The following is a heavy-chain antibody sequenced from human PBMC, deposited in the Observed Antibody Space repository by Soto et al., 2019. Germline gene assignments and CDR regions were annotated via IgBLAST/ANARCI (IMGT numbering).Heavy chain of an antibody. Sequence: VASVKVSCKASGYTFTSYGISWVRQAPGQGLEWMGWISSYNGNTNYAQKVQGRVTMTTDTSTSTAYMELRSLRSDDTAVYYCARDSSSAFVASDYWGQGTLVTVSS. V-gene: IGHV1-18*04. CDR3: ARDSSSAFVASDY. CDR1: GYTFTSYG. CDR2: ISSYNGNT. J-gene: IGHJ4*02. D-gene: IGHD6-6*01.